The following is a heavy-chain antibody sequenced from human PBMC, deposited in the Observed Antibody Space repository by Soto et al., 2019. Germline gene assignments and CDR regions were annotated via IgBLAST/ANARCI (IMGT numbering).Heavy chain of an antibody. CDR3: ASLTPGYSSGWFIDY. D-gene: IGHD6-19*01. V-gene: IGHV4-30-4*01. CDR2: IYYSGST. CDR1: GGSISSGDYY. J-gene: IGHJ4*02. Sequence: QVQLQESGPGLVKPSQTLSLTCTVSGGSISSGDYYWSWIRQPPEKGLEWIGYIYYSGSTYYNPSLTSRVTRSVDTSQDQCSLKLSSVTAADTAVYYCASLTPGYSSGWFIDYWGQGTLVTVSS.